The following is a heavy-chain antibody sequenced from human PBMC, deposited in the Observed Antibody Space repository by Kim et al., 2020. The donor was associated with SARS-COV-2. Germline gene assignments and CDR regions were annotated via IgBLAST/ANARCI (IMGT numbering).Heavy chain of an antibody. CDR3: AKDRTTPYYYASGSYSFDY. J-gene: IGHJ4*02. V-gene: IGHV3-23*01. D-gene: IGHD3-10*01. Sequence: KGRFTISRDNSKNTLYLQMNNPRAEDTAVYYCAKDRTTPYYYASGSYSFDYWGQGTPVTVSS.